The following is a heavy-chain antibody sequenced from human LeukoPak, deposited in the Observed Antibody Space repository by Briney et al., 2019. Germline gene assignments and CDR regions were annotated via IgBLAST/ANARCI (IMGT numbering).Heavy chain of an antibody. CDR3: ARGPTYGQAFDF. V-gene: IGHV3-66*01. D-gene: IGHD3-10*01. J-gene: IGHJ4*02. Sequence: GGSLRLSCAASEFSVGSNYMTWVRQAPGKGLEWVSLIYSGGSTYYADSVKGRFTISRDNSKNTLYLQMNSLRAEDTAVYYCARGPTYGQAFDFWGQGTLATVSS. CDR1: EFSVGSNY. CDR2: IYSGGST.